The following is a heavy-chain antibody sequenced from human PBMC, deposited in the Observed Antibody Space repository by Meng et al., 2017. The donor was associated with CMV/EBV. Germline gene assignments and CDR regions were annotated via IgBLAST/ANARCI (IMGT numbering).Heavy chain of an antibody. Sequence: GGGVLRPGVTLVSSCSVFAFTVSSYGVHWARQAPGKGLEWVAFIRYDGSNKYYADSVKGRFTISRDNSKNTLYLQMNSLRAEDTAVYYCAKEVVAGYFDYWGQGTLVTVSS. CDR3: AKEVVAGYFDY. CDR2: IRYDGSNK. D-gene: IGHD6-19*01. CDR1: AFTVSSYG. V-gene: IGHV3-30*02. J-gene: IGHJ4*02.